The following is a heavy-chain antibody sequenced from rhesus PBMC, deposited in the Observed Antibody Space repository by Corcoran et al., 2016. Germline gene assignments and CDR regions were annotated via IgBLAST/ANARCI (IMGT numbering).Heavy chain of an antibody. CDR3: AKGEYGWNDHYFDY. J-gene: IGHJ4*01. Sequence: EVQLVESGGGLVQPGGSLRLSCAASGFTLSRYWMYWVRQAPGKGLEWVSRISSDGSSTSYADSVKGRFTISRENAKNSLYLQMSSLRAEDTAVYYCAKGEYGWNDHYFDYWGQGVLVTVSS. CDR2: ISSDGSST. V-gene: IGHV3-119*01. CDR1: GFTLSRYW. D-gene: IGHD1-14*01.